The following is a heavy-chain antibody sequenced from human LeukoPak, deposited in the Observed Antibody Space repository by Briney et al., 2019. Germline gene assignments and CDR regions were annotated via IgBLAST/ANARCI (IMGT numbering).Heavy chain of an antibody. J-gene: IGHJ4*02. V-gene: IGHV3-7*01. D-gene: IGHD3-3*01. Sequence: AGGSLRLSCAASGFTFSSYWMSWVRQAPGKGLEWVANIKQDGSEKYYVDSVKGRFTISRDNAKNSLYLQMNSLRAEDTAVYYCARCNYDFGSRRKSHFDYWGQGPLVTVSS. CDR1: GFTFSSYW. CDR3: ARCNYDFGSRRKSHFDY. CDR2: IKQDGSEK.